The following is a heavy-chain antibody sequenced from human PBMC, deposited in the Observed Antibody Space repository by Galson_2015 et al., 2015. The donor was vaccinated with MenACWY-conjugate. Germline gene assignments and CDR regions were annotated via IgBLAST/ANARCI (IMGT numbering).Heavy chain of an antibody. V-gene: IGHV4-59*08. CDR2: IRDTGSL. Sequence: LSLTCTFSGGSIRSHYWRWFRQPPWTGLAWIAYIRDTGSLKDNPSLKSRVTMSADKSNNQFSLRLISVTAADTAVYYCARIPTWGSSFVYFDYWGQGILVAVSS. J-gene: IGHJ4*02. CDR1: GGSIRSHY. D-gene: IGHD7-27*01. CDR3: ARIPTWGSSFVYFDY.